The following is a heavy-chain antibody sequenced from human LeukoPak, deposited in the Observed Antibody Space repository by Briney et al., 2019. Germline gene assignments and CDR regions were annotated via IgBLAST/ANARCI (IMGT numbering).Heavy chain of an antibody. J-gene: IGHJ4*02. CDR1: GYTLTELS. V-gene: IGHV1-24*01. D-gene: IGHD1-20*01. Sequence: ASVKVSCKVSGYTLTELSTHWVRQAPGKGLEWMGGFDPEDGETIYAQKFQGRVTMTEDTSTDTAYMELSSLRSEDTAVYYCATLMPNGITGTNFDYWGQGTLVTVSS. CDR2: FDPEDGET. CDR3: ATLMPNGITGTNFDY.